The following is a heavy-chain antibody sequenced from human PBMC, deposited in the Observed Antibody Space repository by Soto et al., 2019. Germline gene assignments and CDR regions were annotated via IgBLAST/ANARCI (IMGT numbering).Heavy chain of an antibody. CDR2: KYYSGST. CDR1: GGSVSSGSYY. CDR3: ARGPGSYFDY. D-gene: IGHD1-26*01. Sequence: SETLSLTCTVSGGSVSSGSYYWNWIRQPPGKGLEWIGYKYYSGSTNYNPSLKSRVTMSLDTSKNQFSLKLSSVTAADTAVYYCARGPGSYFDYWGQGTLVTVSS. V-gene: IGHV4-61*01. J-gene: IGHJ4*02.